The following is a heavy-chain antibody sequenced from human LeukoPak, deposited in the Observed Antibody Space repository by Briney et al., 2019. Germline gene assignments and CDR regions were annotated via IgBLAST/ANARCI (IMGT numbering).Heavy chain of an antibody. D-gene: IGHD4-17*01. Sequence: GGSLRLSCAASGFTFSDYSMSWICQAPGKGLEWVSYISSSSSYTDYADSVKGRFTISRDNAKNSLHLEMNSLRAEDTAVYYCARGGDGDYVFDYWGQGTLVTVSS. J-gene: IGHJ4*02. CDR2: ISSSSSYT. CDR3: ARGGDGDYVFDY. CDR1: GFTFSDYS. V-gene: IGHV3-11*06.